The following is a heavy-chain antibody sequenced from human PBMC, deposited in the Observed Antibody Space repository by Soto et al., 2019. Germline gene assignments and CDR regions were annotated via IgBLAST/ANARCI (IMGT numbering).Heavy chain of an antibody. CDR3: ARIYCTNGVCYRYYFDY. V-gene: IGHV1-3*01. CDR1: GYTFTSYA. J-gene: IGHJ4*02. Sequence: ASVKVSCKASGYTFTSYAMHWVRQAPGQRLEWMGWINAGNGNTKYSQKFQGRVTITRDTSASTAYMELSSLRSEDTAVYYCARIYCTNGVCYRYYFDYWGQGTLVTVSS. D-gene: IGHD2-8*01. CDR2: INAGNGNT.